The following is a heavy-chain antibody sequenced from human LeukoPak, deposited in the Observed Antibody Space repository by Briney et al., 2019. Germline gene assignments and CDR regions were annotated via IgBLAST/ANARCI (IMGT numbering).Heavy chain of an antibody. CDR1: GGTFSSYA. Sequence: SVKVSCKASGGTFSSYAISWVRQAPGQGLEWMGGIIPIFGTANYAQKFQGRVTITADGSTSTAYMELSSLRSEDTAVYYCARSSGSYLPLDYWGQGTLVTVSS. J-gene: IGHJ4*02. CDR3: ARSSGSYLPLDY. D-gene: IGHD1-26*01. V-gene: IGHV1-69*13. CDR2: IIPIFGTA.